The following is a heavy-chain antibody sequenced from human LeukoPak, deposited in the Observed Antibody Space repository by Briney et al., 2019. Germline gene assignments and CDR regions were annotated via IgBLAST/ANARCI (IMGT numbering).Heavy chain of an antibody. J-gene: IGHJ6*03. Sequence: SETLSLTCTVSGGSISSGSYYWSWIRQPAGKGLEWIGRIYTSGSTNYHPSLKSRVTISVVTSNNQYSLKLRSVPAADTAVDYWARRDSGYDGYHYYYYMDVWGKGTTVTVSS. V-gene: IGHV4-61*02. CDR3: ARRDSGYDGYHYYYYMDV. CDR1: GGSISSGSYY. CDR2: IYTSGST. D-gene: IGHD5-12*01.